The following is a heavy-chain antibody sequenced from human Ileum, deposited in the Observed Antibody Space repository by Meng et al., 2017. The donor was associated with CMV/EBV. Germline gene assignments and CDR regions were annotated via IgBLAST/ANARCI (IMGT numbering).Heavy chain of an antibody. CDR1: GYSIEGNNYY. J-gene: IGHJ6*02. V-gene: IGHV4-39*07. Sequence: SETLSLTCFVSGYSIEGNNYYWGWVRQPPGKGLEWIGSAYSGGARLYSSSLKSRVAIAMDTSKNHFSLKMTSVTAADTAVYYCVRDGGVNRSSGLDVWGQGTTVTVSS. D-gene: IGHD3-16*01. CDR2: AYSGGAR. CDR3: VRDGGVNRSSGLDV.